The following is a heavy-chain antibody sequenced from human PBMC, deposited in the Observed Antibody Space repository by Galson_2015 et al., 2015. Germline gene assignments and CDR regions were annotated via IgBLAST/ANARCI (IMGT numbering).Heavy chain of an antibody. Sequence: SLRLSCAASGFTFSSYSMNWVRQAPGKGLEWVSSISSSSSYIYYADSVKGRFTISRDNAKNSLYLQMNSLRAEDTAVYYRARVPETTVTTWEYYFDYWGQGTLVTVSS. J-gene: IGHJ4*02. D-gene: IGHD4-17*01. CDR2: ISSSSSYI. V-gene: IGHV3-21*01. CDR1: GFTFSSYS. CDR3: ARVPETTVTTWEYYFDY.